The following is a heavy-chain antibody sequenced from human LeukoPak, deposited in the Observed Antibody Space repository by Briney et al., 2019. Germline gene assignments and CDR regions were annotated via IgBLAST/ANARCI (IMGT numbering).Heavy chain of an antibody. CDR3: ARVAYGSGSYPPDYGMDV. V-gene: IGHV3-48*02. CDR2: ISSSSSTK. D-gene: IGHD3-10*01. J-gene: IGHJ6*02. Sequence: GGSLRLSCAASGFTFRSYAMSWVRQAPGKGVEGVSYISSSSSTKYYADSVKGRFTISRDNAKNSLYLQMNSLRDEDTAVYYCARVAYGSGSYPPDYGMDVWGQGTTVTVSS. CDR1: GFTFRSYA.